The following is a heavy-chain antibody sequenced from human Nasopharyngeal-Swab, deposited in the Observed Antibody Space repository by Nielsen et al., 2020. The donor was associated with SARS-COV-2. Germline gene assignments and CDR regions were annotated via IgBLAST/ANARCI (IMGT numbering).Heavy chain of an antibody. J-gene: IGHJ5*02. V-gene: IGHV3-33*01. CDR2: IWYDGSNK. Sequence: GESLKISCAASGFTFSSYGMHWVRQAPGKGLEWVAVIWYDGSNKYYADYVKGRFTISRDNSKNTLYLQMNSLRAEDTAVYYCARVTHDYGDYGWFDPWGQGTLVTVSS. CDR1: GFTFSSYG. CDR3: ARVTHDYGDYGWFDP. D-gene: IGHD4-17*01.